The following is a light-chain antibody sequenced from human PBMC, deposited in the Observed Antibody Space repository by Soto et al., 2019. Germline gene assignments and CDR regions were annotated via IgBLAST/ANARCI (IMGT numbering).Light chain of an antibody. J-gene: IGKJ5*01. CDR3: QQHGTSPIT. V-gene: IGKV3-20*01. CDR1: QSVTSNY. Sequence: EIVLTQSPGTLSFSPGESATLSCRASQSVTSNYLAWFQQRPGQAPRLLIYGASSRATGIPDRFSGSGSGTDFTLTISRLEPEDFAVYYCQQHGTSPITFGQGTRLEI. CDR2: GAS.